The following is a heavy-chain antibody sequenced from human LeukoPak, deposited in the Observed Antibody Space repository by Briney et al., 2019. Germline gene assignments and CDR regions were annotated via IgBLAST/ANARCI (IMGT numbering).Heavy chain of an antibody. CDR1: GSAFTICG. D-gene: IGHD6-19*01. CDR2: ISPYKGNT. J-gene: IGHJ3*02. V-gene: IGHV1-18*01. CDR3: ARASGWEREDYNADAFHI. Sequence: ASVNVSFKCSGSAFTICGISWGRHAPGPGLGWMGWISPYKGNTDYDQNLPGRVTLPTETSTSTAYMDLRRLRSEHTAVYYGARASGWEREDYNADAFHIGGQGTMVTVSS.